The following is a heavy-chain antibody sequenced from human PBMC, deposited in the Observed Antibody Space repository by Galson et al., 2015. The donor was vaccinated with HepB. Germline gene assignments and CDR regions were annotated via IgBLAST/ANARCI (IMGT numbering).Heavy chain of an antibody. D-gene: IGHD3-10*01. V-gene: IGHV4-4*07. CDR1: GGSISGYY. CDR3: TRGGFGERTARHASDI. Sequence: SETLSLTCSVSGGSISGYYWSWIRQPAGEGLEWIGRVYSSGNTNYNPSLISRVTMSVDTSKNRFSLELSSVTAADTAVYYCTRGGFGERTARHASDIWGHGIMVTVSS. CDR2: VYSSGNT. J-gene: IGHJ3*02.